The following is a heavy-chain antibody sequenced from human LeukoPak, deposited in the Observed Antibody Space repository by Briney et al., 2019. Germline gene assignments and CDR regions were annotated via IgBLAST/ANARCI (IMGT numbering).Heavy chain of an antibody. CDR3: AKDPCRGYGYGYTSNPRLCAFDY. Sequence: PGGSLRLSCAASGFTFSSYGMHWVRQAPGKGLEWVAVISYDGSNQYYADSVKGRFTISRDNSRNTLYLQVNSLRDEDTALYYYAKDPCRGYGYGYTSNPRLCAFDYWGQGTLVTVSS. V-gene: IGHV3-30*18. CDR1: GFTFSSYG. CDR2: ISYDGSNQ. D-gene: IGHD5-18*01. J-gene: IGHJ4*02.